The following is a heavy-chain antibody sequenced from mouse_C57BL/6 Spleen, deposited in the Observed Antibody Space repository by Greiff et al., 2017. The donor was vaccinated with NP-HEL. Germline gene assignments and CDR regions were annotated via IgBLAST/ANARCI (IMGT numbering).Heavy chain of an antibody. V-gene: IGHV5-17*01. D-gene: IGHD2-4*01. CDR3: ARLDYDEAMDY. CDR2: ISSGSSTI. Sequence: EVHLVESGGGLVKPGGSLKLSCAASGFTFSDYGMHWVRQAPEKGLEWVAYISSGSSTIYYADTVKSRFTISRDNAKNTLFLQMTSLRSEDTAMYYCARLDYDEAMDYWGQGTSVTVSS. CDR1: GFTFSDYG. J-gene: IGHJ4*01.